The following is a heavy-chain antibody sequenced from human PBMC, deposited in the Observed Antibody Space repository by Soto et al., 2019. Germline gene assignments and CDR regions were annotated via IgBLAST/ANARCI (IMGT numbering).Heavy chain of an antibody. D-gene: IGHD3-10*01. Sequence: QVQLQESGPGLVKPSQTLSLTCTVSGGSISSGGYYWSWIRQHPGKGLEWIGYIYYSGSTYYNPSLKSRVTISVDTSKNQFSLKLSSVTAADTAVYYCARVVPYYYGSGSYYPSSAYYTDVWGKGTTVTVSS. CDR3: ARVVPYYYGSGSYYPSSAYYTDV. V-gene: IGHV4-31*03. CDR2: IYYSGST. J-gene: IGHJ6*03. CDR1: GGSISSGGYY.